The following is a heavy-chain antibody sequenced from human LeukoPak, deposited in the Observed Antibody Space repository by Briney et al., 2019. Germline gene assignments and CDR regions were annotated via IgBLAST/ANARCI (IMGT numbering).Heavy chain of an antibody. CDR1: GFTVSSNY. J-gene: IGHJ4*02. CDR3: ARSGTTMVRGVMSFDY. Sequence: PGGSLRLSCAASGFTVSSNYMSWVRQPPGKGLEWIGSIYYSGSTYYNPSLKSRVTISVDTSKNQFSLKLSSVTAADTAVYYCARSGTTMVRGVMSFDYWGQGTLVTVSS. CDR2: IYYSGST. V-gene: IGHV4-39*01. D-gene: IGHD3-10*01.